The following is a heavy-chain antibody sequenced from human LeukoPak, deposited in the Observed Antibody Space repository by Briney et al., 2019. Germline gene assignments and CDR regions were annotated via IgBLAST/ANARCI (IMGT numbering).Heavy chain of an antibody. CDR1: GFTFSSYA. J-gene: IGHJ4*02. Sequence: GGSLRLSCAASGFTFSSYAMHWVRQAPGKGLEWVAVISYDGSNKYYADSVKGRFTISRDNSKNTLCLQMNSLRAEDTAVYYCARGQQWLSPPTFDYWGQGTLVTVSS. CDR3: ARGQQWLSPPTFDY. V-gene: IGHV3-30-3*01. D-gene: IGHD6-19*01. CDR2: ISYDGSNK.